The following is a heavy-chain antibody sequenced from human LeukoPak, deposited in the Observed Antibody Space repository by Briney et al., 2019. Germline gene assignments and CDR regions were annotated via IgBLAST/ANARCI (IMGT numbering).Heavy chain of an antibody. CDR2: ISAYNGNT. CDR3: ARGIWFGELPRDDAFDI. Sequence: ASVKVSCKASGYTFTSYGISWVRQAPGQGLEWMGWISAYNGNTNYAQKLQGRVTMTIDTSTSTAYMELRSLRSDDTAVYYCARGIWFGELPRDDAFDIWGQGTMVTVSS. CDR1: GYTFTSYG. D-gene: IGHD3-10*01. V-gene: IGHV1-18*01. J-gene: IGHJ3*02.